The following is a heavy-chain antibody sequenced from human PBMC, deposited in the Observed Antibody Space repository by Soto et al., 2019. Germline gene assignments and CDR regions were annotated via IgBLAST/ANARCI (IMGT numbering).Heavy chain of an antibody. J-gene: IGHJ4*02. CDR2: IYHSGST. Sequence: SDTLSLTCAVSGGSISSGGYSWSWIRQPPGKGLEWIGYIYHSGSTYYNPSLKSRVTISVDRSKNQFSLKLSSVTAADTAVYYCVSGLPFGRWRQGTLVTVCS. CDR3: VSGLPFGR. CDR1: GGSISSGGYS. D-gene: IGHD2-15*01. V-gene: IGHV4-30-2*01.